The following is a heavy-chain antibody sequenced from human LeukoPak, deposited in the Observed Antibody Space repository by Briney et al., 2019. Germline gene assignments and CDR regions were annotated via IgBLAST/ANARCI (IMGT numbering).Heavy chain of an antibody. V-gene: IGHV3-30*18. Sequence: GGSLRLSCAASGFTFSSYGMHWVRQAPGKGLEWVTFISYDGSNKKYVDSVKGRFTISRDNSKKTLYLQMNNLRAEDTAVYYCAKDRWSTAYYYLDYWGQGTLVTVSS. CDR2: ISYDGSNK. J-gene: IGHJ4*02. CDR3: AKDRWSTAYYYLDY. D-gene: IGHD3-16*01. CDR1: GFTFSSYG.